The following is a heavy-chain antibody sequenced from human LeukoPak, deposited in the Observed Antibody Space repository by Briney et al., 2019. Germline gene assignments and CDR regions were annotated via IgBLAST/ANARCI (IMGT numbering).Heavy chain of an antibody. CDR3: VKSGGYGLIDY. CDR1: GASISGSGYY. J-gene: IGHJ4*02. Sequence: SETLSLTCAVSGASISGSGYYLGWIRQPPGKGLEWIGNIYYTGSTYYNASLQSRVTISIDTSKNQFSLRLNSVTAADTAMYYCVKSGGYGLIDYWGQGTLVTVSP. CDR2: IYYTGST. D-gene: IGHD1-26*01. V-gene: IGHV4-39*01.